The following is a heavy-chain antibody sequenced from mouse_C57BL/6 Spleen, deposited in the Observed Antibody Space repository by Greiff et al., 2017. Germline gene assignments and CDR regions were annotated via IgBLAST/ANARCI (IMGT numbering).Heavy chain of an antibody. Sequence: EVKLMESGGDLVKPGGSLKLSCAASGFTFSSYGMSWVRQTPDKRLEWVATISSGGSYTYYPDSVKGRFTISRDNAKNTLYLQMSSLKSEDTAMYYCARASKGPYFDYWGQGTTLTVSS. CDR3: ARASKGPYFDY. CDR1: GFTFSSYG. CDR2: ISSGGSYT. V-gene: IGHV5-6*01. D-gene: IGHD6-1*01. J-gene: IGHJ2*01.